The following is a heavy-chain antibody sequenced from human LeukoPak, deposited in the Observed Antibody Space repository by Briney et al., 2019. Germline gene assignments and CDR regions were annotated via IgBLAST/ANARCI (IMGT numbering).Heavy chain of an antibody. J-gene: IGHJ4*01. V-gene: IGHV1-8*03. CDR1: GYTFTSYD. CDR2: MNPNSGNT. Sequence: GASVKVSCKASGYTFTSYDINWVRQATGQGLEWMGWMNPNSGNTGYAQKFQGRVTITRNTSISTAYMELNSLRSEDTAVYYCARDDYYDSSGLFDYWGQGTLVTVSS. D-gene: IGHD3-22*01. CDR3: ARDDYYDSSGLFDY.